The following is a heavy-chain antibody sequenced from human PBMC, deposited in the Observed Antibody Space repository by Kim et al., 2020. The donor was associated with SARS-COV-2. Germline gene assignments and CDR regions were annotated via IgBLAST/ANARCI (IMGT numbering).Heavy chain of an antibody. CDR3: ARGAYYYGSGSYRPFYYFDY. J-gene: IGHJ4*02. CDR2: IYHSGST. D-gene: IGHD3-10*01. V-gene: IGHV4-30-2*01. Sequence: SETLSLTCAVSGGSISSGGYSWSWIRQPPGKGLEWIGYIYHSGSTYYNPSLKSRVTISVDRSKNQFSLKLSSVTAADTAVYYCARGAYYYGSGSYRPFYYFDYWGQGTLVTVSS. CDR1: GGSISSGGYS.